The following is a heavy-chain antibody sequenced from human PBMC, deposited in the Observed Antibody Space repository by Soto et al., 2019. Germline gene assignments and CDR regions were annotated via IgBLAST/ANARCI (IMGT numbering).Heavy chain of an antibody. J-gene: IGHJ5*01. Sequence: DSVQVSCKASGYPFTSYYMHWVRQAPGQGLEWMGIINPSGGSTSYAQKFQGRVTMTRDTSTSTVYMELSSLRSEDTAVYYCAIGGVDDSSVDLFDSWGQGPLDTVPS. CDR2: INPSGGST. CDR1: GYPFTSYY. V-gene: IGHV1-46*01. CDR3: AIGGVDDSSVDLFDS. D-gene: IGHD3-22*01.